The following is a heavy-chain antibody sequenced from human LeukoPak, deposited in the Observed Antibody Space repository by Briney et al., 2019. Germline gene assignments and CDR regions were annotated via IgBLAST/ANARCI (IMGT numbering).Heavy chain of an antibody. D-gene: IGHD2-15*01. V-gene: IGHV3-33*01. CDR2: IWYDGSNK. J-gene: IGHJ6*02. CDR3: VRDPSCSGGGCYYYYGMDV. CDR1: GFTFNTYA. Sequence: GGSLRLSCAASGFTFNTYAIHWVRQAPGKGLEWVAVIWYDGSNKYYADSVRGRFTISRDNSKNKLYLQMNSLRADDTAIYYCVRDPSCSGGGCYYYYGMDVWGQGTTVTVSS.